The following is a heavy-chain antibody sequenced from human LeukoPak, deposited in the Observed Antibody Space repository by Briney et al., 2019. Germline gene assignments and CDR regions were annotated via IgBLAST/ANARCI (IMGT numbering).Heavy chain of an antibody. V-gene: IGHV4-39*01. CDR2: FYYGGST. CDR1: GGSITINNYY. CDR3: ARQGSYYFDY. D-gene: IGHD6-13*01. J-gene: IGHJ4*02. Sequence: PSETLSLTXTVPGGSITINNYYWGRIGQPPGKGLEWIASFYYGGSTYYNPSLRSRVTISVDTSKNQFSLKLSSVTAADTAVYFCARQGSYYFDYWGQGTLVTVSS.